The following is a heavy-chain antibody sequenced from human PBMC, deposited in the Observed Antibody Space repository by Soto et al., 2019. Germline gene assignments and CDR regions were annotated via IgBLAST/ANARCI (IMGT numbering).Heavy chain of an antibody. J-gene: IGHJ4*02. Sequence: QVQLVQSAAELKKPGASVNVSCMTSGYTFTTYDITWVRQAPGQGLEWMGWINGYSGTTDYAQKFQGRVTMTTDTSRGIAFMELSRLNFDDTGVYFCARKMSGWPKFGWWGQGTLVTVSS. D-gene: IGHD6-19*01. CDR2: INGYSGTT. V-gene: IGHV1-18*04. CDR1: GYTFTTYD. CDR3: ARKMSGWPKFGW.